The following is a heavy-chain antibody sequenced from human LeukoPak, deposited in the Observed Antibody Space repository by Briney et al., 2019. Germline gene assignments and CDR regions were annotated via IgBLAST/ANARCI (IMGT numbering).Heavy chain of an antibody. V-gene: IGHV4-38-2*01. D-gene: IGHD1-26*01. CDR1: GYSISSGYY. J-gene: IGHJ4*02. CDR2: IYHSGST. CDR3: ARRAYGGSQIEYFDY. Sequence: PSETLSLTCAVSGYSISSGYYWGWIRQPPGKGLEWIGSIYHSGSTYYNPSLKSRVTISVDTSKNQFSLKLSSVTAADTAVYYCARRAYGGSQIEYFDYWGQGTLVTVSS.